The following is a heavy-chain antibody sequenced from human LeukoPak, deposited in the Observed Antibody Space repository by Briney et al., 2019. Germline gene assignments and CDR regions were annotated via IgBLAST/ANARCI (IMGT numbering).Heavy chain of an antibody. V-gene: IGHV4-4*09. CDR1: GGSISSYY. J-gene: IGHJ4*02. D-gene: IGHD2-2*01. Sequence: PSETLSLTCTVSGGSISSYYWSWVRQPPGKGLEWIGYIYSSGSTNYNPSLKSRVTISVDTSKKQFSRKLTSVTAADTAPYYCARTYSTSSNFDYWGQGTLVTVSS. CDR2: IYSSGST. CDR3: ARTYSTSSNFDY.